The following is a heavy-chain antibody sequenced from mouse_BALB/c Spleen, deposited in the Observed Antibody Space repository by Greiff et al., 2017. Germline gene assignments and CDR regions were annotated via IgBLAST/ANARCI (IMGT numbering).Heavy chain of an antibody. Sequence: EVKLQESGGGLVQPGGSRKLSCAASGFTFSSFGMHWVRQAPEKGLEWVAYISSGSSTIYYADTVKGRFTISRDNPKNTLFLQMTSLRSEDTAMYYCARGGSRPWFAYWGQGTLVTVSA. CDR1: GFTFSSFG. V-gene: IGHV5-17*02. J-gene: IGHJ3*01. CDR2: ISSGSSTI. CDR3: ARGGSRPWFAY.